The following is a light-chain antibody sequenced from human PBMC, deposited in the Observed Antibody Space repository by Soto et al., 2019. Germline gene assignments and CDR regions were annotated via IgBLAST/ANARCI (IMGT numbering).Light chain of an antibody. CDR3: QQYCTTPLT. CDR2: WAS. CDR1: QDISNY. J-gene: IGKJ4*01. V-gene: IGKV1-33*01. Sequence: DIQMTQSPSSLSASVGDRVTITCQASQDISNYLNWYQQKPGQPPKLLIYWASTREAGVPDRFSGGGSGTDFTLTISSLQAEDVAVYYCQQYCTTPLTFGGGTKVEIK.